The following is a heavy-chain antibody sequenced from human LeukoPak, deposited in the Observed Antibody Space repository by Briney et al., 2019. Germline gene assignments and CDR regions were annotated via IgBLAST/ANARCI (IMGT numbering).Heavy chain of an antibody. CDR1: GGSFSSYS. J-gene: IGHJ4*02. D-gene: IGHD5-24*01. CDR2: IYYSGST. Sequence: SETLSLTCTVSGGSFSSYSWSWIRQPPGKGLEWIGYIYYSGSTNYNPSLKSRVTISVDTSKNQFSLKLSSVTAADTAVYYCARVRSLATTQYYFDYWGQGTLVTVSS. V-gene: IGHV4-59*01. CDR3: ARVRSLATTQYYFDY.